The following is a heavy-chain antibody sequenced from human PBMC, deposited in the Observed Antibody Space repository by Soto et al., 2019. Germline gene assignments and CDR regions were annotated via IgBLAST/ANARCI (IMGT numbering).Heavy chain of an antibody. CDR2: ISIGGTAI. Sequence: GGSLRLSCAAPGFTFRNYNMNWVRQAPGKGLEWVSHISIGGTAIDYADSVKGRFTISRDNAENSLYLQMNSLRAEDTAVYYCAKEVWSGPMDVWGQGTTVTVSS. CDR1: GFTFRNYN. CDR3: AKEVWSGPMDV. D-gene: IGHD3-3*01. J-gene: IGHJ6*02. V-gene: IGHV3-48*01.